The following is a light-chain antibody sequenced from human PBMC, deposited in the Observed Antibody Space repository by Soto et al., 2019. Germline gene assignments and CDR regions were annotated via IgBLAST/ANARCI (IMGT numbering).Light chain of an antibody. V-gene: IGKV3-20*01. Sequence: EIVLTQSPGTLSLSPGERATLSCRASQRISNSYLAWYQQKPGQAPRLLLYDASSRATGIPDRVSGSGSGTDFTLNISRLEPEDFAVYYCQQYARPPFAFGEGTKVEIK. J-gene: IGKJ2*01. CDR2: DAS. CDR1: QRISNSY. CDR3: QQYARPPFA.